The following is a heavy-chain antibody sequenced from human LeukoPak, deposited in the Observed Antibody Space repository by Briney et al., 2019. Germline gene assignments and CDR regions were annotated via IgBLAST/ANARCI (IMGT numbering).Heavy chain of an antibody. CDR1: GFTFSNYG. V-gene: IGHV3-30*18. CDR2: ISYDGSNK. Sequence: GGSLRLSCAASGFTFSNYGIYWVRQAPGKGPEWVAVISYDGSNKYYADSGKGRFTIFRDNSKNTLYLQMNSLRVEDTAVYYCAKAFGSGEGYMDVWGKGTTVTVSS. CDR3: AKAFGSGEGYMDV. J-gene: IGHJ6*03. D-gene: IGHD2-15*01.